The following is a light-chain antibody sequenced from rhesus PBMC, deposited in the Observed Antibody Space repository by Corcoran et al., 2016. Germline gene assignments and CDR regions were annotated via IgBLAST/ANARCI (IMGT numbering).Light chain of an antibody. CDR2: RAS. J-gene: IGKJ3*01. Sequence: DIQMTQSPSSLSASVGDRVTITCRASQGISNWLAWYQQQPGKAPKLLIYRASNLETGVPSRFSGSGSGTDFTLTISSLQPEDIATYYCKQHDNSPFTFGPGTKLDIK. CDR1: QGISNW. CDR3: KQHDNSPFT. V-gene: IGKV1-69*01.